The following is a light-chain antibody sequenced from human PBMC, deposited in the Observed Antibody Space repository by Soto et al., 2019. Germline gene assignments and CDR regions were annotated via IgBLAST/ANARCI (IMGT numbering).Light chain of an antibody. J-gene: IGKJ4*01. CDR2: GAS. Sequence: EIVMTQSPATLSVSPGERATLSCRASQSVNSNLAWYQQKPGHAPRLLIYGASTRATGFPARFSGGGSGKEFTLTISGLQSEDFAVYLCQQHYTWPITFGGGTKVEIK. CDR1: QSVNSN. CDR3: QQHYTWPIT. V-gene: IGKV3-15*01.